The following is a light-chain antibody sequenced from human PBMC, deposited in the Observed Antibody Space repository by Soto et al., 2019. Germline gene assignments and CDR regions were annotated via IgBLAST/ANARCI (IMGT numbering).Light chain of an antibody. CDR1: QSVSDK. J-gene: IGKJ4*01. Sequence: EVRMTQSPDTLYVSTGERVTLSCRASQSVSDKLAWYQQKPGQGPRLLVYRASSRATGIPDRFSGSGSGTDFTLTISRLEPEDFAVYYCQQYGSSPLTFGGGTKVDIK. V-gene: IGKV3-20*01. CDR2: RAS. CDR3: QQYGSSPLT.